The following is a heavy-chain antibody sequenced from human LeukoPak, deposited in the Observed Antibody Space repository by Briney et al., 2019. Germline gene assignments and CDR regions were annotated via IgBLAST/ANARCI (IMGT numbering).Heavy chain of an antibody. J-gene: IGHJ4*02. CDR3: ARELLDSWAFDY. CDR2: INPNSGGT. CDR1: GYTFTGYY. V-gene: IGHV1-2*02. D-gene: IGHD6-13*01. Sequence: ASVKVSCKASGYTFTGYYMHWVRQAPGQGLEWMGWINPNSGGTNFAQKFQGRVTMTRDTSISTAYMELSRLRSDDTAVYYCARELLDSWAFDYWGQGTLVTVSS.